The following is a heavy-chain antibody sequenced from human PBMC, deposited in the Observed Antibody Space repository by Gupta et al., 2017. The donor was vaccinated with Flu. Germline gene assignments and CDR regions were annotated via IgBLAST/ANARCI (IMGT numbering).Heavy chain of an antibody. V-gene: IGHV3-72*01. CDR2: RRNEANRDTT. Sequence: YRDWVRQAPGKGMEWVGRRRNEANRDTTEYAGYVKGRCTIARDDLKNTLYRKRRSLKAEETAGDDGTRGYSKSAPSFDDWGRGTRGTVSA. D-gene: IGHD1-26*01. CDR3: TRGYSKSAPSFDD. J-gene: IGHJ4*02. CDR1: Y.